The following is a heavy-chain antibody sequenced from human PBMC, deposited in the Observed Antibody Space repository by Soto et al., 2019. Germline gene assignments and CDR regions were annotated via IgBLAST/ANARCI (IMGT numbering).Heavy chain of an antibody. CDR1: GFTFSSYW. D-gene: IGHD3-22*01. V-gene: IGHV3-74*01. Sequence: GGSLRLSCAASGFTFSSYWMYWVRQAPGKGPVWVSRINGDGSSTRYVDSVKGRFTISRDNAKNTVFLQMNSLRAEDTAVYYCTRDGYYYDSSGYYYNNDYWGQGTLVTVSS. CDR3: TRDGYYYDSSGYYYNNDY. CDR2: INGDGSST. J-gene: IGHJ4*02.